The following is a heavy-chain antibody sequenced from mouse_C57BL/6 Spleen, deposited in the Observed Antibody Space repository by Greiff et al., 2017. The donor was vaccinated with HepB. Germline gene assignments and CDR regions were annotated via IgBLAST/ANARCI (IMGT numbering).Heavy chain of an antibody. V-gene: IGHV1-47*01. J-gene: IGHJ1*03. CDR3: ARSSLWYFDV. CDR2: FHPYNDDT. Sequence: VQLQQSGAELVKPGASVKMSCKASGYTFTTYPIEWMKQNHGKSLEWIGNFHPYNDDTKYNEKFKGKATLTVDKSSSTAYMELRSLTSEDSAVYYCARSSLWYFDVWGTGTTVTVSS. CDR1: GYTFTTYP.